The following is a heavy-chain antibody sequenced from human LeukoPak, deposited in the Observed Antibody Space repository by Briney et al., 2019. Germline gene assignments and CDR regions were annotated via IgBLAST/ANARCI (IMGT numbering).Heavy chain of an antibody. V-gene: IGHV4-34*01. CDR2: INHSGST. CDR3: ARSRYCSSTSCYTGSLSGFDI. Sequence: SETLSLTCAVYGGSFSGYYWSWIRQPPGKGLEWIGEINHSGSTNYNPSLKSRVTISVDTSKNQFSLKLSSVTAADTAVYYCARSRYCSSTSCYTGSLSGFDIWGQGTMVTVSS. J-gene: IGHJ3*02. CDR1: GGSFSGYY. D-gene: IGHD2-2*02.